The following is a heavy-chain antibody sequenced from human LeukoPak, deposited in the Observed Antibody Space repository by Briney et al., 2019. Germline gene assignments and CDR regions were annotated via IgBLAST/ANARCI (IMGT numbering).Heavy chain of an antibody. V-gene: IGHV4-61*02. Sequence: SETLSLTCTVSGGSISSGSYYWSWIRQPAWKGLEWIGRIYISGSTNYNPSLKSRVTISVDTSKNQFSLKLSSVTAADTAVYYCARDRELVTPGAFDIWGQGTMVTVSS. CDR1: GGSISSGSYY. CDR3: ARDRELVTPGAFDI. CDR2: IYISGST. D-gene: IGHD1-26*01. J-gene: IGHJ3*02.